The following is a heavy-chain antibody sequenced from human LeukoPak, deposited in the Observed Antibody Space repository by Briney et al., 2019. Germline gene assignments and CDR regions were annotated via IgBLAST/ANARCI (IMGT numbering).Heavy chain of an antibody. Sequence: PSETLSLTCAVYGGSFSGYYWSWIRQPPGKGLEWIGEINHSGSTNYNPSLKSRVTISVDTSKNQFSLKLSSVTAADTAVYYCARGRYYYDSSGCKTLDYWGQGTLVTVSS. V-gene: IGHV4-34*01. D-gene: IGHD3-22*01. CDR3: ARGRYYYDSSGCKTLDY. CDR2: INHSGST. J-gene: IGHJ4*02. CDR1: GGSFSGYY.